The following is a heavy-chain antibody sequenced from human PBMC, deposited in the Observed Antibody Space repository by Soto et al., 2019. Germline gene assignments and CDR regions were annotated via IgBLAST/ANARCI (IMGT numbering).Heavy chain of an antibody. CDR1: GYSFISHY. CDR2: INPSGGSA. Sequence: QVQLVQSGAEVTRPGASVKVSCKASGYSFISHYIHWVRQAPGQGLEWMGFINPSGGSATLAQKVQGRLTMPRDTSTSTVDMELTILRSEDAAVYYCARDYLSSKLSLSYFDFWGQGTLVTISS. D-gene: IGHD2-2*01. J-gene: IGHJ4*02. V-gene: IGHV1-46*01. CDR3: ARDYLSSKLSLSYFDF.